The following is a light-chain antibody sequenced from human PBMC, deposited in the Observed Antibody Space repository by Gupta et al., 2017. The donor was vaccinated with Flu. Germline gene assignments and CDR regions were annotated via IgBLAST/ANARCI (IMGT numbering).Light chain of an antibody. V-gene: IGKV1-5*03. J-gene: IGKJ1*01. CDR1: QSISRW. CDR2: KAS. Sequence: QMTQSPSPLSASVGDSVTITCRASQSISRWLAWYQQKPGKAPTLLIYKASSLESGVPSRFSGSGSGTEFTLTISSLQPDDFATYSSPEFGQGTKVEIK. CDR3: PE.